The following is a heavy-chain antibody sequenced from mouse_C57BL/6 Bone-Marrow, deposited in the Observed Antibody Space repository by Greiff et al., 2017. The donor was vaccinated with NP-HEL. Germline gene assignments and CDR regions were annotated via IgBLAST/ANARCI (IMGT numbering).Heavy chain of an antibody. Sequence: EVQRVESGPGLAKPSQTLSLTCSVTGYSITSDYWNWIRKFPGNKLEYMGYISYSGSTYYNPSLKSRISITRDTSKNQYYLQLNSVTTEDTATYYCARDTTVVAPNWYFDVWGTGTTVTVSS. CDR1: GYSITSDY. V-gene: IGHV3-8*01. CDR3: ARDTTVVAPNWYFDV. D-gene: IGHD1-1*01. J-gene: IGHJ1*03. CDR2: ISYSGST.